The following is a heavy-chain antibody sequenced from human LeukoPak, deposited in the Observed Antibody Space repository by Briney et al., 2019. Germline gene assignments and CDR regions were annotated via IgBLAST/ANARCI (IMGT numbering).Heavy chain of an antibody. CDR2: IYPLDSDT. CDR1: GYSFATYW. V-gene: IGHV5-51*01. Sequence: RGESLKISCQGSGYSFATYWIGWVRQMPGKGLEWMGIIYPLDSDTRYSPSFQGQVTISADKSISTTYLQWSSLKASDTAMYYCARRSVVCSGSSCHLDYWGQGTLVTVSP. D-gene: IGHD2-15*01. CDR3: ARRSVVCSGSSCHLDY. J-gene: IGHJ4*02.